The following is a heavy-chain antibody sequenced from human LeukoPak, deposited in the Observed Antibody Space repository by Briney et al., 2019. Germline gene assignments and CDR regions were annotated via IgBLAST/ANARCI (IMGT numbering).Heavy chain of an antibody. CDR1: GFTFSDYY. CDR3: TKKIVATYDF. CDR2: ISSSSSYI. J-gene: IGHJ4*02. V-gene: IGHV3-11*06. Sequence: GGSLRLSCAASGFTFSDYYMSWIRQAPGKGLEWVSSISSSSSYIYYADSVKGRFTISRDNAKNSVYLQMNSLRAEDTAVYYCTKKIVATYDFWGQGTLVTVSS. D-gene: IGHD2/OR15-2a*01.